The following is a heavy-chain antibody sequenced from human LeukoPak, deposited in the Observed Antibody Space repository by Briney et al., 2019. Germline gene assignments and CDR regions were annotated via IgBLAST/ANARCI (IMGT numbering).Heavy chain of an antibody. Sequence: PSETLSLTCAVYGGSFSGYYWSWIRQPPGKGLEWIGEINHSGSTNYNPSLKSRVTISVDTSKNQFSLKLSSVTAADTAVYYCASGRYSSSWYNSYYYYGMDVWGQGTTVTVSS. V-gene: IGHV4-34*01. D-gene: IGHD6-13*01. CDR3: ASGRYSSSWYNSYYYYGMDV. CDR2: INHSGST. CDR1: GGSFSGYY. J-gene: IGHJ6*02.